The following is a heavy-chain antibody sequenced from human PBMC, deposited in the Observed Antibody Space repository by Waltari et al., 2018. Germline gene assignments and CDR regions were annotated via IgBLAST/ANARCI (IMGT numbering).Heavy chain of an antibody. CDR3: ARLPRGSVIIGAFDI. CDR1: GDSITTPF. Sequence: VQLQESGPGLVKPSETLSLSCDVSGDSITTPFWSWIRQALGKGLEWIGYMYFSGTHNYNPSLKSRVTISRDTSKNHFSLNLRSVTAADTAIYYCARLPRGSVIIGAFDIWGQGTQVTVSS. J-gene: IGHJ3*02. CDR2: MYFSGTH. D-gene: IGHD3-22*01. V-gene: IGHV4-59*11.